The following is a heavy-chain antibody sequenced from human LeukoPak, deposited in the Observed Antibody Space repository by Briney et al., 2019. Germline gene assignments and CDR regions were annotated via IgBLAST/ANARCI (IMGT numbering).Heavy chain of an antibody. D-gene: IGHD2-15*01. V-gene: IGHV5-51*01. CDR2: IYPGDSDT. J-gene: IGHJ3*02. CDR1: GYSFSSSW. Sequence: AESLEISCKGSGYSFSSSWIAWVRQMPGKGLEWMGIIYPGDSDTRYSPSFQVQVAISVDKSISTAYLQWSSLKASDTAMYYCARHRYCSGGSCDFDIWGQGKMVTVSS. CDR3: ARHRYCSGGSCDFDI.